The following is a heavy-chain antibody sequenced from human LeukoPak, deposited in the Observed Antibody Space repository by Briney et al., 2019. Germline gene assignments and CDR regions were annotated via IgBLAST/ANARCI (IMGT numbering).Heavy chain of an antibody. D-gene: IGHD3-16*01. J-gene: IGHJ4*01. CDR2: IYHRGRA. Sequence: SETLSLTCTVSGLSISRGYYWGWIRQPPGKGLEWIASIYHRGRAYYNPSLKSRVTISVDTSKNQFSLKLSSVTAADTAVYYCARESPSDLGGSNDFDSWGHGTLVTVSS. CDR3: ARESPSDLGGSNDFDS. CDR1: GLSISRGYY. V-gene: IGHV4-38-2*02.